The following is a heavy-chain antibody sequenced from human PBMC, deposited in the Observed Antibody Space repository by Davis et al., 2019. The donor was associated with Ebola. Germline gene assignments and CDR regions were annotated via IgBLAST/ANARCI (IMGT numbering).Heavy chain of an antibody. CDR2: ISYDGSNK. J-gene: IGHJ4*02. CDR1: GFTFSSYG. V-gene: IGHV3-30*18. Sequence: GESLKISCAASGFTFSSYGMHWVRQAPGKGLEWVAVISYDGSNKYYADSVEGRFTISRDNSKNTLYLQMNSLRAEDTAVYYCANLGYSYGSDFDYWGQGTLVTVSS. CDR3: ANLGYSYGSDFDY. D-gene: IGHD5-18*01.